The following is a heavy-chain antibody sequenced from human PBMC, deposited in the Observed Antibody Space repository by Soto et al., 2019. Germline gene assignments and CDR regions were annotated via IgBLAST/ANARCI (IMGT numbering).Heavy chain of an antibody. J-gene: IGHJ6*03. CDR2: MNTNSGNT. CDR1: GYTFTSYD. V-gene: IGHV1-8*01. D-gene: IGHD1-1*01. Sequence: VKVSCKASGYTFTSYDINWVRQATGQGLEWMGWMNTNSGNTGYAQKFQGRVTMTRNTSISTAYMELSSLRSEDTAVYYCARAQLERRDYYYYYMDVWGKGTTVTVSS. CDR3: ARAQLERRDYYYYYMDV.